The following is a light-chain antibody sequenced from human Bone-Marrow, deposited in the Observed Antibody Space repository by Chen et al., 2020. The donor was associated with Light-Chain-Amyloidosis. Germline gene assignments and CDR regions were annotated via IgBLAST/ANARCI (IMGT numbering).Light chain of an antibody. CDR2: EVT. CDR3: SSYTITNTLV. CDR1: SSDVGGDNH. J-gene: IGLJ1*01. Sequence: QSALTQPASVSGSPGQSITISCTGTSSDVGGDNHVSWYQQHPDKAPKIMIYEVTNRPSWVPDHFSGSKSDNTASLTISGLQTDDEADYVCSSYTITNTLVFGSGTRVTVL. V-gene: IGLV2-14*01.